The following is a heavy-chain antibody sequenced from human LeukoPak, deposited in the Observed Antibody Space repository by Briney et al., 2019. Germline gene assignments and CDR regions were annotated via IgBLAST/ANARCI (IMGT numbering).Heavy chain of an antibody. CDR2: IKQDGSEK. CDR1: GFTFRSYW. Sequence: VQPGGSLRLSCAASGFTFRSYWMSWVRQAPGKGLEWVANIKQDGSEKYYVDSVKGRFTISRDNAKNSLYLQMNSLRAEDTAVYYCALGEGYFDYWGQGTLVTVSS. CDR3: ALGEGYFDY. D-gene: IGHD3-10*01. J-gene: IGHJ4*02. V-gene: IGHV3-7*01.